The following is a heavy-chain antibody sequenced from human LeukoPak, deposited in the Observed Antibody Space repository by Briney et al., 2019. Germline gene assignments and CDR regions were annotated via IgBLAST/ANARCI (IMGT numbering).Heavy chain of an antibody. J-gene: IGHJ4*02. CDR2: ISPYNGNT. CDR1: GYKFTNYG. V-gene: IGHV1-18*01. CDR3: ARDNPDCSGGSCYPRYYFDY. D-gene: IGHD2-15*01. Sequence: ASVKVSCKASGYKFTNYGISWVRQAPGQGREWMGWISPYNGNTIYAQKLQGRVTITTDTSTSTPYMELRSLRSDDTAVYYCARDNPDCSGGSCYPRYYFDYWGQGTLVTVSS.